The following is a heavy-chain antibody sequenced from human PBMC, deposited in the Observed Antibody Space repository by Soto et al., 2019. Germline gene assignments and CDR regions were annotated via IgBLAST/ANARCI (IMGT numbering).Heavy chain of an antibody. J-gene: IGHJ4*02. D-gene: IGHD3-22*01. CDR3: ARDTYYYDSSGYAYYYFDY. V-gene: IGHV4-31*03. Sequence: PSETLSLTCTVSGGSISSGGYYWSWIRQHPGKGLEWIGYIYYSGSTYYNPSLKSRVTISVDTSKNQFSLKLSSVTAADTAVYYCARDTYYYDSSGYAYYYFDYWGQGTLVTVSA. CDR2: IYYSGST. CDR1: GGSISSGGYY.